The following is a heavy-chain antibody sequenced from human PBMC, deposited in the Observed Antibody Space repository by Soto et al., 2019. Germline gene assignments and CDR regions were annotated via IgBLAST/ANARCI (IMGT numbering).Heavy chain of an antibody. J-gene: IGHJ6*02. V-gene: IGHV5-10-1*01. CDR2: IYPSDSYN. CDR3: AFGGGDYYYGMDV. CDR1: GYSFTSYW. D-gene: IGHD3-10*01. Sequence: EVQLVQSGAEVKKPGESLRISCKGSGYSFTSYWISWVRQMPGKGLAWMGRIYPSDSYNNYNPSFQGHVTISADKSISTAYLQGRSLKASDTAMYYWAFGGGDYYYGMDVWGQGPTVTVSS.